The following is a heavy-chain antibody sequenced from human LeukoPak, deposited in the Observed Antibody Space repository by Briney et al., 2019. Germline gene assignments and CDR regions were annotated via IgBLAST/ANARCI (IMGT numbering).Heavy chain of an antibody. CDR3: VANGWYSLEH. Sequence: PSETLSLTCAVYGGSFSDYYWNWIRQPPGKGLEWIGEINHSGSTNYNPSLKSRVTISVDTSKNQFSLKVNSVTAADTAVYYCVANGWYSLEHWGQGTLVIVSS. V-gene: IGHV4-34*01. J-gene: IGHJ1*01. CDR2: INHSGST. CDR1: GGSFSDYY. D-gene: IGHD6-19*01.